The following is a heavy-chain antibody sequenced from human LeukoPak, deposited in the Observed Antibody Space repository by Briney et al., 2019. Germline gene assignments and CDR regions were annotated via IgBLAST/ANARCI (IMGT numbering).Heavy chain of an antibody. CDR3: AREGRSVAIKFFEY. J-gene: IGHJ4*02. CDR2: ISSSGSTI. Sequence: PGGSLRLSCAASGFTFSNYEMNWVRQAPGKGLEWVSCISSSGSTIYYGDSVKGRFTIPRDNAKNPVYLQMNSLRAEDTAVYCCAREGRSVAIKFFEYWGQGTLVTVSS. V-gene: IGHV3-48*03. D-gene: IGHD2-15*01. CDR1: GFTFSNYE.